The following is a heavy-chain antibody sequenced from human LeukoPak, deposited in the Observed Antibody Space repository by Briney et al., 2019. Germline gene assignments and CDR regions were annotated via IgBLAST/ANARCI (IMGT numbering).Heavy chain of an antibody. CDR2: IYGDGTP. CDR1: AFTVSTNY. CDR3: ARINYRAFSV. V-gene: IGHV3-66*01. D-gene: IGHD4-11*01. Sequence: GGSLRLSCVASAFTVSTNYMIWVRQAPGKGLEWVPLIYGDGTPYYADSVKGRVTISSDNSKNTVFLQMNYLRAEDTAPYYCARINYRAFSVWGQGTMVTVSS. J-gene: IGHJ3*01.